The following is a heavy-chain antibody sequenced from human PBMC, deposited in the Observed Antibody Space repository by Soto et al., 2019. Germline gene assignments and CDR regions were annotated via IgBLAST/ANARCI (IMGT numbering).Heavy chain of an antibody. CDR2: ISGSGGIT. CDR3: ALLGRAGSGRPYYDGMDG. J-gene: IGHJ6*02. D-gene: IGHD3-10*01. CDR1: GLTFSYFA. Sequence: EVQLLESGGGLVQPGGSLRLSCAVSGLTFSYFAMSWVRQAPGKGLEWVSAISGSGGITYYADSVKGRFTISRDNSKNTLFLQMNSLRAEDTAVYYCALLGRAGSGRPYYDGMDGWGQGTTVTVSS. V-gene: IGHV3-23*01.